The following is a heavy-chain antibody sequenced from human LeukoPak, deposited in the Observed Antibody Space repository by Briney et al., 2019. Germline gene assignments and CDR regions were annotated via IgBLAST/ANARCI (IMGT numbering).Heavy chain of an antibody. D-gene: IGHD7-27*01. J-gene: IGHJ4*02. CDR3: ARGTGGLI. Sequence: ASVKVSCKASGYTFTTYDITWVRQAPGQGLEWMGSISVYNGSPNYAQKLRGRLTMTTDTSTSTAFMELRGLRSDDTAMYYCARGTGGLIWGQGTLVTVSS. CDR1: GYTFTTYD. CDR2: ISVYNGSP. V-gene: IGHV1-18*01.